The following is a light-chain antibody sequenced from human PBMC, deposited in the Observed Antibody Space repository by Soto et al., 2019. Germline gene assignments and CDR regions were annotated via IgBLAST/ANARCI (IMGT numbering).Light chain of an antibody. J-gene: IGLJ2*01. Sequence: QSVLTQPPSASGSPGQSVTISCTGTSSDVAGYNYVSWYQQHPGKAPKLMIYEVSKRPSGVPDRFSGSKSGNPASLTVSGRQAEDEAHYSWRSYAGNNNLVFGGGTKLTVL. CDR2: EVS. V-gene: IGLV2-8*01. CDR1: SSDVAGYNY. CDR3: RSYAGNNNLV.